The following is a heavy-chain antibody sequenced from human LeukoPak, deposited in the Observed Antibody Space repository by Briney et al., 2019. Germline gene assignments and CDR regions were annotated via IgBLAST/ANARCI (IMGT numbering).Heavy chain of an antibody. CDR1: GGSFSSYY. V-gene: IGHV4-34*01. D-gene: IGHD6-6*01. CDR3: ARGVSVSSTYYRTAYFDY. CDR2: INHSGST. J-gene: IGHJ4*02. Sequence: SETLSLTCTVYGGSFSSYYWSWIRQPPGKGLEWIGDINHSGSTNYNPSLKSRVTISVDTSKNQFSLKLSSVTAADTAVYYCARGVSVSSTYYRTAYFDYWGQETLVT.